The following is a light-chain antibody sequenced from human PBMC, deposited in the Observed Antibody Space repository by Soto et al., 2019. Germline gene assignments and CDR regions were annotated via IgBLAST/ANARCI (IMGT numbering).Light chain of an antibody. Sequence: EIVITHSPATLSGSPGERATPSCRASQSVSSRLAWYQQKRGQAPRLLIYDASTRATGIPARFSGSGSGTEFNLTISSLQSEDFAIYYCQQRSNWPLRITFGQGTRLEIK. CDR2: DAS. J-gene: IGKJ5*01. V-gene: IGKV3-15*01. CDR3: QQRSNWPLRIT. CDR1: QSVSSR.